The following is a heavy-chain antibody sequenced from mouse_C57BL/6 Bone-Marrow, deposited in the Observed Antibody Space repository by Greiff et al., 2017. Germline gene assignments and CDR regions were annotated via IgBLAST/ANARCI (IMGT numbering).Heavy chain of an antibody. CDR1: GYTFTDYY. CDR2: INPNNGGT. D-gene: IGHD2-1*01. Sequence: EVQLQQSGPELVKPGASVKISCKASGYTFTDYYMNWVKQSHGKSLAWIGDINPNNGGTSYNQKFKGKATLTVDKSSSTAYMELRSLTSEDSAVXYCAREDGNWYFDVWGTGTTVTVSS. CDR3: AREDGNWYFDV. V-gene: IGHV1-26*01. J-gene: IGHJ1*03.